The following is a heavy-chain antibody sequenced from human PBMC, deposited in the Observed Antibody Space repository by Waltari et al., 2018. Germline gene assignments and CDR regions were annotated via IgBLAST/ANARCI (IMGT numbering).Heavy chain of an antibody. CDR1: GESFLGYF. V-gene: IGHV4-34*01. CDR3: ARYGEVPPNYFFDY. Sequence: QVQLHQWGAGQLKPSETLSLTCAVSGESFLGYFWSWIRQSPGKGLEWLGAIHYSGSTNYNATLASRLSLSVDTTKKQFSLRLTSVTAADAALYFCARYGEVPPNYFFDYWGQGTLVTVSS. CDR2: IHYSGST. J-gene: IGHJ4*01. D-gene: IGHD2-21*01.